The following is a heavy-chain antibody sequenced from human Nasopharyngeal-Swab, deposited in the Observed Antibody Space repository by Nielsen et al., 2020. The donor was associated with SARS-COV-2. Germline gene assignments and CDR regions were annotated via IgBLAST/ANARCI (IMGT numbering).Heavy chain of an antibody. CDR3: ARDPGGGMDV. V-gene: IGHV3-30-3*01. Sequence: SLKISCAASGFPFSSYAMHWVRQAPGKGLEWVAVISYDGSNKYYADSVKGRFTISRDNSKNTLYLQMNSLRAEDTAVYYCARDPGGGMDVWGQGTTVTVSS. J-gene: IGHJ6*02. CDR2: ISYDGSNK. CDR1: GFPFSSYA.